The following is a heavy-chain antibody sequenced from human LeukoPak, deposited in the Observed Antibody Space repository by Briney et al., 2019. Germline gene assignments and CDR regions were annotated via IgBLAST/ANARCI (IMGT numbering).Heavy chain of an antibody. CDR3: ANSPIGSSGWYDY. Sequence: GGSLRLSCAASGFTFSSYGMHWVRQAPGKGLEWVAVISYDGSNKYYADSVKGRFTISRDNSKNTLYLQMNSLRAEDTAVYYCANSPIGSSGWYDYWGQGTRVTVSS. V-gene: IGHV3-30*18. J-gene: IGHJ4*02. D-gene: IGHD6-19*01. CDR1: GFTFSSYG. CDR2: ISYDGSNK.